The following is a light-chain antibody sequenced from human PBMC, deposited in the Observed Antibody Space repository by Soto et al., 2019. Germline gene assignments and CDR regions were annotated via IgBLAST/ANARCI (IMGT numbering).Light chain of an antibody. CDR3: CSYTGTTTYV. V-gene: IGLV2-23*01. CDR2: EGG. CDR1: SSDVGSYNL. Sequence: QSAPTPPAPVPGSPGQSITISCTGTSSDVGSYNLVSWYQQLPGQAPKLLIYEGGKRPSGVSNRFSDSNSGNTASLTISGLQAEDEADYYCCSYTGTTTYVFGTGTKVTVL. J-gene: IGLJ1*01.